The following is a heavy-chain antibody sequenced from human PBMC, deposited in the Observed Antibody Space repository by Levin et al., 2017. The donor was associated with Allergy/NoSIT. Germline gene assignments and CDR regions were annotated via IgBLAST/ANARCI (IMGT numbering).Heavy chain of an antibody. D-gene: IGHD6-13*01. J-gene: IGHJ5*02. CDR2: ISYDGSNK. V-gene: IGHV3-30*18. Sequence: SCAASGFTFSSYGMHWVRQAPGKGLEWVAVISYDGSNKYYADSVKGRFTISRDNSKNTLYLQMNSLRAEDTAVYYCAKARRIAAAGPYNWFDPWGQGTLVTVSS. CDR3: AKARRIAAAGPYNWFDP. CDR1: GFTFSSYG.